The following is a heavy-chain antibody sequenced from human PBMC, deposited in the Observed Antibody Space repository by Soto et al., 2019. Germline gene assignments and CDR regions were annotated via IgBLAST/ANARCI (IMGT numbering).Heavy chain of an antibody. V-gene: IGHV1-18*01. CDR2: LSADNGDT. D-gene: IGHD1-26*01. CDR1: GYTFINYG. Sequence: QVQLVQSGAEVKKPGASVRVSCKTSGYTFINYGITWVRQAPGQGLEWMGWLSADNGDTSSSEKLQDRFTMTTDTSTNTVYMDLRSLTSDDTAVYYCARGSAIVGGAEALDVWGQGTMVIVSS. CDR3: ARGSAIVGGAEALDV. J-gene: IGHJ3*01.